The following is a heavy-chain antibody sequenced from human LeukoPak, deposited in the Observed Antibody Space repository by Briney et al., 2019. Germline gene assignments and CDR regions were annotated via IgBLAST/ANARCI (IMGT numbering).Heavy chain of an antibody. CDR3: VGGTARISY. J-gene: IGHJ4*02. D-gene: IGHD3-3*02. V-gene: IGHV3-15*01. CDR1: GFTFSNAW. CDR2: IKTKTDGDRT. Sequence: KSGGSLSLSCVVSGFTFSNAWMSWIRQPPGKGLEWVGRIKTKTDGDRTHYVAPVEGIFTISRNDSINMPSLQMSALRTEVTAVYYCVGGTARISYCGQGTLDTVSS.